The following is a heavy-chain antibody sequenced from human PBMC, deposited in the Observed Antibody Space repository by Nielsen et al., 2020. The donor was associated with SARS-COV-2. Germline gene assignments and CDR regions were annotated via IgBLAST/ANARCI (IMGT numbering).Heavy chain of an antibody. V-gene: IGHV4-39*07. Sequence: SETLSLTCTVSGDYISGNTYYWGWIRQPPGKALEWIGSLYYGGSTYYNPSLNSRVNISVDTSKNHFSLKLSSVTAADTAVYYCARVRITMIVVFDAFDILGQGAMVTLSS. J-gene: IGHJ3*02. CDR3: ARVRITMIVVFDAFDI. CDR2: LYYGGST. D-gene: IGHD3-22*01. CDR1: GDYISGNTYY.